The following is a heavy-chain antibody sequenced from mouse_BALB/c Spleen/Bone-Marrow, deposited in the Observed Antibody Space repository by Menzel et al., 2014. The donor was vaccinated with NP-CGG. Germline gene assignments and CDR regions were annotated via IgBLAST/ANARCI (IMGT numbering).Heavy chain of an antibody. V-gene: IGHV14-3*02. CDR3: ATYRYGWYFDV. CDR1: GINNKDTY. CDR2: IDPANGNT. Sequence: VQLQQSGAELVKPGASVKLSCTASGINNKDTYMHWVKQRPEQGLEWIGRIDPANGNTKYDPKFQGKATITADTSSNTAYLQLSSLTSEDTAVYYCATYRYGWYFDVWGAGTTVTVSS. D-gene: IGHD2-14*01. J-gene: IGHJ1*01.